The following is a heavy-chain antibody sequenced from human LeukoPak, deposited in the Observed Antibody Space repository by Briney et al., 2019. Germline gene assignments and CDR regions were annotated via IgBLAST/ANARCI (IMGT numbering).Heavy chain of an antibody. CDR3: ARAGSYSSGWYDAFDI. CDR1: GGTFSSYA. CDR2: IIPIFGTA. J-gene: IGHJ3*02. D-gene: IGHD6-19*01. Sequence: SVKVSCKASGGTFSSYAISWVRQAPGQGLEWMGGIIPIFGTANYAQKFQGRVTITTDESTSTAYMELSSLRSEDTAVYYCARAGSYSSGWYDAFDIWGQGTMVTVSS. V-gene: IGHV1-69*05.